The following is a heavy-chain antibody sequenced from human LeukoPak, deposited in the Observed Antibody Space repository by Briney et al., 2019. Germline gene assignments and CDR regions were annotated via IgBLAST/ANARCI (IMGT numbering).Heavy chain of an antibody. CDR2: ISYDGSNK. CDR3: ARDLITGTTQ. V-gene: IGHV3-30-3*01. Sequence: GGSLRLSCAASGFTFSSYAMHWVRQAPGKGLEWVAVISYDGSNKYYADSVKGRFTISRDNSKNTLYPQMNSLRAEDTAVYYCARDLITGTTQGGQGTLVTVSS. D-gene: IGHD1-14*01. CDR1: GFTFSSYA. J-gene: IGHJ4*02.